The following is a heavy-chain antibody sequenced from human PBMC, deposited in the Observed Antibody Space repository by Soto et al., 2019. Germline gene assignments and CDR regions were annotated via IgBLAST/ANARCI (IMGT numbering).Heavy chain of an antibody. Sequence: SETLSLTCTVSSGSISSTIYSWDWIRHPPGKGLEWIGSIFYSGSTYYNPSLKSRVTISVDRSKNQFSLKLSSVTAADTAVYYCARVPSPWGQGTLVTVSS. J-gene: IGHJ5*02. CDR3: ARVPSP. V-gene: IGHV4-39*07. CDR1: SGSISSTIYS. CDR2: IFYSGST.